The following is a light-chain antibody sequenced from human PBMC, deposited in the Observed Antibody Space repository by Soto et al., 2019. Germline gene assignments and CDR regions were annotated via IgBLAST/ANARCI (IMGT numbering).Light chain of an antibody. CDR2: LNSDGSH. CDR3: QTWGTGIRV. V-gene: IGLV4-69*01. CDR1: SGHSSYA. J-gene: IGLJ3*02. Sequence: QHVLTQPPSGSASLGASVKLTCTLSSGHSSYAIAWHQQQPEKGPRYLMKLNSDGSHSKGDGIPDRFSGSSSGAERYLTISSLQSEDEADYYCQTWGTGIRVFGGGTKVTVL.